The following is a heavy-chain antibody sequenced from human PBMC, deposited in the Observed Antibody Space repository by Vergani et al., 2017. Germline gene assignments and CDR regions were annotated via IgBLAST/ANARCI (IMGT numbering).Heavy chain of an antibody. Sequence: QVQLQESGPGLVKPSQTLSLTCTVSGGSISSGGYYWSWIRQHPGKGLEWIGYISDSGSTHYNPSLMSRLTISLDSSRNQFSLILTSVTAADTAVYYCARDRGVNPIRNYYYGMDVWGQGTTVTVSS. V-gene: IGHV4-31*03. CDR2: ISDSGST. D-gene: IGHD3-10*01. J-gene: IGHJ6*02. CDR3: ARDRGVNPIRNYYYGMDV. CDR1: GGSISSGGYY.